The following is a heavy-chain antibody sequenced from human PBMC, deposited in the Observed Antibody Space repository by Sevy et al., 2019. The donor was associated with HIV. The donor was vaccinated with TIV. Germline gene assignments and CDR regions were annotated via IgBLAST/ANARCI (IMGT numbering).Heavy chain of an antibody. V-gene: IGHV1-24*01. CDR3: ATTKDYYENSGYPFDD. CDR1: GYTLTKLS. Sequence: ASVKVSCKVSGYTLTKLSMNWVRQAPGKGLEWMGTFDPEDGETIYEQNFQGRVTMTEDTSTDTAYMELSSLRSEDTAVYYCATTKDYYENSGYPFDDWGQGTLVTVSS. CDR2: FDPEDGET. J-gene: IGHJ4*02. D-gene: IGHD3-22*01.